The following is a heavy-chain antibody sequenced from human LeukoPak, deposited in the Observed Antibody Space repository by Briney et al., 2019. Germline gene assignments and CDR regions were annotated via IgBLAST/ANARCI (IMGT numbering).Heavy chain of an antibody. CDR3: ARAYSSSFWYFDY. CDR2: IYSGGST. V-gene: IGHV3-53*01. D-gene: IGHD6-13*01. Sequence: PGGSLRLSCAASGFTVSSNYMSWVRQAPGKGLEWVSVIYSGGSTYYADSVKGRFTTSRDNSKNTLYLQMNSLRAEDTAVYYCARAYSSSFWYFDYWGQGTLVTVSS. J-gene: IGHJ4*02. CDR1: GFTVSSNY.